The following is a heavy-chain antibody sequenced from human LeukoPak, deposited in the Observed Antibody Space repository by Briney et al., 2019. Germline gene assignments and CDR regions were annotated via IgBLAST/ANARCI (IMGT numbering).Heavy chain of an antibody. D-gene: IGHD3-22*01. CDR2: ISGSGGST. CDR3: AKDPTMIVVVIPDY. Sequence: GGSLRLSCAASGFTFSSYAMSWVRQAPGKGLEWVSAISGSGGSTYYADSVKGRFTISRENSKNTLCLQMNSLRAEDTAVYYCAKDPTMIVVVIPDYWGQGALVTVSS. CDR1: GFTFSSYA. J-gene: IGHJ4*02. V-gene: IGHV3-23*01.